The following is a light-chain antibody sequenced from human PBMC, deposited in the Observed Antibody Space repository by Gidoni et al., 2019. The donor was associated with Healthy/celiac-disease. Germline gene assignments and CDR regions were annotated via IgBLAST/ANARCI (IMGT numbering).Light chain of an antibody. J-gene: IGKJ2*02. V-gene: IGKV1-39*01. CDR1: QGISSY. Sequence: IQMTQSPSSLSASVGDRVTITCRARQGISSYLNWYQQKPGKAPKLLIYAASSLQSGVPSRFSGSGSGTDFTLTISSLQPEDFATYYCQQSYSTPGTFGQGTKLEIK. CDR3: QQSYSTPGT. CDR2: AAS.